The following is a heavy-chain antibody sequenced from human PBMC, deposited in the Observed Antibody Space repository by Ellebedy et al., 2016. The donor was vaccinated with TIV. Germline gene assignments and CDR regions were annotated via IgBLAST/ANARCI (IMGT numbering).Heavy chain of an antibody. CDR2: FNSDGSVT. D-gene: IGHD1-26*01. J-gene: IGHJ4*02. CDR3: ARDSGSYPFDY. CDR1: GFTFSHHW. Sequence: GESLKISCAASGFTFSHHWMHWVRHAPGQGLVWVSRFNSDGSVTGYADSVKGRFTISRDNVKNTVFLQLNSLRAEDTAVYYCARDSGSYPFDYWGQGTLVTVSS. V-gene: IGHV3-74*01.